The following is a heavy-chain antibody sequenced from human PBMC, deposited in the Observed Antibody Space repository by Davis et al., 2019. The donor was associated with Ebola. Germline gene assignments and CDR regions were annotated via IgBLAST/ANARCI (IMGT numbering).Heavy chain of an antibody. Sequence: GGSLRLSCAASGFTFSGSAMHWVRQASGKALEWVGRIRSKANSYATAYAASVKGRFTISRDDSKNTAYLQMNSLKTEDTAVYYCTVTTVTTGSDYWGQGTLVTVSS. CDR1: GFTFSGSA. J-gene: IGHJ4*02. V-gene: IGHV3-73*01. D-gene: IGHD4-11*01. CDR2: IRSKANSYAT. CDR3: TVTTVTTGSDY.